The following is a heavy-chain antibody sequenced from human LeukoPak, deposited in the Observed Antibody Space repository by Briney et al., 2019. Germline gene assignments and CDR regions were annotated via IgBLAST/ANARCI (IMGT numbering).Heavy chain of an antibody. CDR3: ARALSSSWYKNWFDP. CDR1: GGSFSGYY. Sequence: SETLSLTCAVYGGSFSGYYWSWIRQPPGKGLEWIGEINHSGSTNSNPSLKSRVTISVDTSKNQCSLKLSSVTAAGTAVYYCARALSSSWYKNWFDPWGQGTLVTVSS. CDR2: INHSGST. J-gene: IGHJ5*02. V-gene: IGHV4-34*01. D-gene: IGHD6-13*01.